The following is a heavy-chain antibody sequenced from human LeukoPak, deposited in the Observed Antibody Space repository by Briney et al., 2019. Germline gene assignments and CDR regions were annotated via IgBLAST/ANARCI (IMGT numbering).Heavy chain of an antibody. Sequence: SETLSLTCTGSGGFISRYYWRWIRQPAGKGLEWIGRIYSSGSTNYNPPLKSRVTMSVDTSKNQFSLKLSSVTAADTAVYFCARGGPPGYYYDYYMDVRGKGTTVTISS. CDR3: ARGGPPGYYYDYYMDV. CDR1: GGFISRYY. J-gene: IGHJ6*03. CDR2: IYSSGST. V-gene: IGHV4-4*07.